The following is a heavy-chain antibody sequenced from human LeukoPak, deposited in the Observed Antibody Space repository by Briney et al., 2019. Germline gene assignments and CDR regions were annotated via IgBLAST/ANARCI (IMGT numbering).Heavy chain of an antibody. CDR1: GLTFTNYG. J-gene: IGHJ4*02. CDR3: ARNYNGMSC. D-gene: IGHD1-26*01. CDR2: IDGDGRTT. V-gene: IGHV3-74*01. Sequence: GGSLRLSCVASGLTFTNYGMMWVRQAPGKGLVWVSYIDGDGRTTTYADSVKGRFTISRDNAKNTLYLQMNSLRAEDTAKYYCARNYNGMSCWGQGTPVIVSS.